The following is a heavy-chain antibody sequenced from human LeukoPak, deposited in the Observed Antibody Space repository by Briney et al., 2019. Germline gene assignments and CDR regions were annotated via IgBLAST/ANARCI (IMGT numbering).Heavy chain of an antibody. CDR1: GGSLSSNTFY. CDR2: IYYRGNVYYSGNS. V-gene: IGHV4-61*05. CDR3: ARVGYSYGLNDYFDY. Sequence: SETLSLTCTVAGGSLSSNTFYWGWIRQPPGKGLEWVGNIYYRGNVYYSGNSYYNPPLKSRVTISVDTSKNQFSLKLSSVTAADTAVYYCARVGYSYGLNDYFDYWGQGTLVTVSS. D-gene: IGHD5-18*01. J-gene: IGHJ4*02.